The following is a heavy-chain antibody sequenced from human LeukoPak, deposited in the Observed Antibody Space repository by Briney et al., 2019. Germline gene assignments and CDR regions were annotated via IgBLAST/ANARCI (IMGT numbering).Heavy chain of an antibody. CDR3: TRDSTGPDDY. J-gene: IGHJ4*02. Sequence: SVRLSCTASGFTFGDYAMSWVRQAPGKGLEWVGFIRSKAYGGTTEYAASVKGRFTISRDDSKSIAYLQMNSLKTEDTAVYYCTRDSTGPDDYWGQGTLVTVSS. V-gene: IGHV3-49*04. CDR2: IRSKAYGGTT. CDR1: GFTFGDYA. D-gene: IGHD1-14*01.